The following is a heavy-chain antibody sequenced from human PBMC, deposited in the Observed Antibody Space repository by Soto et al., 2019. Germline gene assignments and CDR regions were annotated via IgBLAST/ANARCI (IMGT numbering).Heavy chain of an antibody. V-gene: IGHV1-2*04. CDR2: INPNSGGT. CDR3: ARVPGGEVYYGMDV. Sequence: QVQLVQSGAEVKKPGASVKVSCKASGYTFTGYYMHWVRQAPGQGLEWMGWINPNSGGTNYAQKFQGWVTMTRDTSISTAYMEMSRLRSDDTAVYYCARVPGGEVYYGMDVWGQGTTVTVSS. D-gene: IGHD3-16*01. CDR1: GYTFTGYY. J-gene: IGHJ6*02.